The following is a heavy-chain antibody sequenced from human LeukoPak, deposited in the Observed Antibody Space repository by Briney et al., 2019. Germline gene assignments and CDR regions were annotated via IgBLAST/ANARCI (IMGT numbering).Heavy chain of an antibody. CDR2: IVPLFGTI. CDR1: GTNFNNYA. D-gene: IGHD3-3*01. V-gene: IGHV1-69*06. J-gene: IGHJ3*01. Sequence: SVKVSCKASGTNFNNYAIGCVRQAPGEGLEWRGRIVPLFGTIHDAHSYKGRVTNTEHKSTSTAYMDLSSLRPDDTAIYYCAEDRFLGHTGEAGPPPNVVTPPPALDVWAQGTLVTVSS. CDR3: AEDRFLGHTGEAGPPPNVVTPPPALDV.